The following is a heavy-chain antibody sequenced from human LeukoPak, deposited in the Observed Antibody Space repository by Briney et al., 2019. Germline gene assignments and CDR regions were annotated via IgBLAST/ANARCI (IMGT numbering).Heavy chain of an antibody. D-gene: IGHD6-13*01. V-gene: IGHV3-66*01. CDR2: ISSAGTT. CDR3: ARDLEAANTYYFDY. J-gene: IGHJ4*02. CDR1: GFTASSSY. Sequence: PGGSLRLSCAASGFTASSSYMSWVRQAPGKGLEWLATISSAGTTYYADSVKGRFTTPRDSSKNTVYLQVNSLRDEDTAVYYCARDLEAANTYYFDYWGQGTIVTVSS.